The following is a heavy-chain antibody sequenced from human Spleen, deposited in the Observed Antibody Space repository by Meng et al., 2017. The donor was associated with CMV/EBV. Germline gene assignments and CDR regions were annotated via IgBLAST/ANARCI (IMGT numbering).Heavy chain of an antibody. D-gene: IGHD6-19*01. CDR1: GGSISSYY. Sequence: SGGSISSYYWSWIRQPPGKGLEWIGYIYYSGSTNYNPSLKSRVTISVDTSKNQFSLKLSSVTAADTAVYYCARVTGYPSGWYVGFDYWGQGALVTVSS. V-gene: IGHV4-59*01. CDR2: IYYSGST. J-gene: IGHJ4*02. CDR3: ARVTGYPSGWYVGFDY.